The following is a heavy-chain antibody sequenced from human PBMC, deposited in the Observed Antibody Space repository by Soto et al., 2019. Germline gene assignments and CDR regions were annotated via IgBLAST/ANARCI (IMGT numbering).Heavy chain of an antibody. CDR2: ISYDGSNK. CDR1: GFTFSSYG. D-gene: IGHD6-19*01. Sequence: VQLVESGGGVVQPGRSLRLSCAASGFTFSSYGMHWVRQAPGKGLEWVAVISYDGSNKYYADSVKGRFTISRDNSKNTLYLQMNSLRAEDTAVYYCAKEDKAGPYYYYGMDVWGQGTTVTVSS. V-gene: IGHV3-30*18. J-gene: IGHJ6*02. CDR3: AKEDKAGPYYYYGMDV.